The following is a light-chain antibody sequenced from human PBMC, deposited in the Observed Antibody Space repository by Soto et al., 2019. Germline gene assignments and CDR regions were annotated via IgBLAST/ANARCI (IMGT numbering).Light chain of an antibody. V-gene: IGKV3-11*01. CDR2: DAS. CDR3: QQRSNWPPIT. J-gene: IGKJ5*01. CDR1: QSVRNY. Sequence: DIVLTQSPATLSLSPGERATLSCKASQSVRNYLAWYQQKPGQAPRLLIYDASNRATGIPARFSGSGSGTDFTLTISSLEAEDFAVYDGQQRSNWPPITFGQGTRLEIK.